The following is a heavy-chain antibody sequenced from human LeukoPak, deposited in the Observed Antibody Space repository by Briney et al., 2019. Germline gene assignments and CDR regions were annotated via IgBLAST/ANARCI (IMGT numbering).Heavy chain of an antibody. CDR1: GFTFSSYS. Sequence: PGGSLRLSCAASGFTFSSYSMNWVRQAPGKGLEWVSSISSSSSYIYYADSVKGRFTISRDNAKNSLYLQMNSLRAEDTAVYYCASSPPLLWFGELLDDYWGQGTLVTVSS. J-gene: IGHJ4*02. CDR2: ISSSSSYI. V-gene: IGHV3-21*01. D-gene: IGHD3-10*01. CDR3: ASSPPLLWFGELLDDY.